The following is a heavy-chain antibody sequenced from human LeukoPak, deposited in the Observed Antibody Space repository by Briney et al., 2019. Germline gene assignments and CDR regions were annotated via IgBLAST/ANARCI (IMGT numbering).Heavy chain of an antibody. CDR3: ARGPVWGSSVDY. Sequence: SSETLSLTCAVYGGSFSGYYWSWIRQPPGKGLEWIGEINHSGITNYNPSLKSRVTISVDTSKNQFSLKLSSVTAADTAVYYCARGPVWGSSVDYWGQGTLVTVSS. J-gene: IGHJ4*02. V-gene: IGHV4-34*01. CDR2: INHSGIT. D-gene: IGHD3-16*01. CDR1: GGSFSGYY.